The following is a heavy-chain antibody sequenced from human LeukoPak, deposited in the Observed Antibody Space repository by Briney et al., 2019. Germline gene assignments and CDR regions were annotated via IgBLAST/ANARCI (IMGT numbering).Heavy chain of an antibody. V-gene: IGHV4-39*01. J-gene: IGHJ5*02. CDR2: IYYSGST. CDR3: ARQAPRYSGYDRLLHFDP. Sequence: SETLSLTCTVSGGSISSSTYYWGWIRQPPGKGLEWIVSIYYSGSTYYNPSLKSRGTIPVDTSKNQFSLKVSSVTAADTAVYYCARQAPRYSGYDRLLHFDPWGQGTLVTVSS. CDR1: GGSISSSTYY. D-gene: IGHD5-12*01.